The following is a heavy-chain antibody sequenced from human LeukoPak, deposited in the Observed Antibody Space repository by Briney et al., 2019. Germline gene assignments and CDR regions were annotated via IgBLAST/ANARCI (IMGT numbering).Heavy chain of an antibody. Sequence: GRSLRLSCAASGFTFSNFGMHWVRQAPGKGLEWVAVISYDGKNEYYTDSVKGRFTISRDNAKNTVYLQMNSLKPEDTAVYYCAKQMAVDYFDYWGQGTLVTVSS. CDR2: ISYDGKNE. D-gene: IGHD5-24*01. J-gene: IGHJ4*02. CDR3: AKQMAVDYFDY. CDR1: GFTFSNFG. V-gene: IGHV3-30*18.